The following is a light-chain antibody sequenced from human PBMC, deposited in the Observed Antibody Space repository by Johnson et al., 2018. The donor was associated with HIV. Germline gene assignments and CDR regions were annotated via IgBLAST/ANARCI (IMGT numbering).Light chain of an antibody. J-gene: IGLJ1*01. V-gene: IGLV1-51*01. CDR1: TSNIGNNY. CDR2: ADN. CDR3: GAWDSSLSAYV. Sequence: QSVLSQPPSVSATPGQKVTISCSGSTSNIGNNYVSWYQQFPGAAPKLLIYADNKRPSRIPDRFSGSKSGTSATLAPTGLQTGDEADFYCGAWDSSLSAYVFGSGTKVTVL.